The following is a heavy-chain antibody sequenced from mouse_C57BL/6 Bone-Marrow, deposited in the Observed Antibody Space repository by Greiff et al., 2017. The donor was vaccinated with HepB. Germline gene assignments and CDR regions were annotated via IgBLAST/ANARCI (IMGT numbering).Heavy chain of an antibody. J-gene: IGHJ4*01. CDR1: GYTFTAYE. D-gene: IGHD1-1*01. Sequence: QVQLQQSGAELVRPGASVTLSCKASGYTFTAYEMHGVKQTPVHGLEWIGAIDPEPGGTAYNQKFKGKAILTADKSSSTAYMELRSLTSEDSAVYYCTIKSLDYDGSSGGDYWGQGTSVTVSS. CDR2: IDPEPGGT. V-gene: IGHV1-15*01. CDR3: TIKSLDYDGSSGGDY.